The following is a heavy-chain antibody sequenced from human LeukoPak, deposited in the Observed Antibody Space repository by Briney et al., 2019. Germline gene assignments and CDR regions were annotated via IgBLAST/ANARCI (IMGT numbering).Heavy chain of an antibody. CDR3: AKGNWRYFDY. V-gene: IGHV3-23*01. J-gene: IGHJ4*02. D-gene: IGHD1-1*01. CDR1: GFTFSTYW. CDR2: ISGSGGST. Sequence: GGSLRLSCAASGFTFSTYWMSWVRQAPGKGLEWVSAISGSGGSTYYADSVKGRFTISRDNSKNTLYLQMNSLGADDTAVYYCAKGNWRYFDYWGQGTLVTVSS.